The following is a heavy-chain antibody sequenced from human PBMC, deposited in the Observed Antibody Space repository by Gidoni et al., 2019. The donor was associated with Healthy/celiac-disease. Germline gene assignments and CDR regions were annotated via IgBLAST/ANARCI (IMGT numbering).Heavy chain of an antibody. V-gene: IGHV4-39*01. D-gene: IGHD6-19*01. J-gene: IGHJ3*02. CDR3: ARHDSSGWYGAFDI. Sequence: QLQMQESVPGVVKPSETLSHTGPVSGGSISSSSYYWGWIRQPPVKGRVWSGSIYYSGSTYYNPSLKGRVNISVDTSKNQFSLKLSSVTAADTAVYYCARHDSSGWYGAFDIWGQGTMVTVSS. CDR2: IYYSGST. CDR1: GGSISSSSYY.